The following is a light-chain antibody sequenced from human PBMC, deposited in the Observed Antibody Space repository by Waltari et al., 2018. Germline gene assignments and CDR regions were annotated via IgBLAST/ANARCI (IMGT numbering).Light chain of an antibody. V-gene: IGLV2-8*01. J-gene: IGLJ3*02. CDR3: SSYAGSNTWV. CDR2: EVS. CDR1: SSDVGGYHF. Sequence: QSALTQPPSASGSPGQSVTISCTGTSSDVGGYHFVPWYQHHPGKAPKFMIYEVSKRPSGVPDRFSGSKSSNTASLTVSGLQAEDEADYYCSSYAGSNTWVFGGGTKLTVL.